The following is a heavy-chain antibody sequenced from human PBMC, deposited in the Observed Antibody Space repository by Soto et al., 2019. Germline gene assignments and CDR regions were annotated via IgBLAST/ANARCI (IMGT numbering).Heavy chain of an antibody. Sequence: PWGSLRLSCAASGFNVFAFAVNWVRHSPVKGLEWVSGISVSDAFIYYADSVRGRFSISRDASENILYLQMNSLRVDDTALYYCTRETVAGITGLDYWGPGTLVTVSS. CDR3: TRETVAGITGLDY. D-gene: IGHD1-20*01. CDR2: ISVSDAFI. J-gene: IGHJ4*02. V-gene: IGHV3-23*01. CDR1: GFNVFAFA.